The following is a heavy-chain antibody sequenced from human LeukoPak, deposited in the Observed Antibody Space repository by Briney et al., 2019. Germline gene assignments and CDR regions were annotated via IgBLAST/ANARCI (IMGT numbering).Heavy chain of an antibody. CDR1: GFTFDDHG. CDR2: ISGDGGTT. V-gene: IGHV3-43*02. Sequence: PGGSLRLSCAASGFTFDDHGMHWVRQAPGKGLEWVSLISGDGGTTYYADSAKGRFTISRDNSKNSLYLQMNNLRTEDTALYYCAKDQFGSGSYSLGGTDVWGQGTTVAVSS. D-gene: IGHD3-10*01. J-gene: IGHJ6*02. CDR3: AKDQFGSGSYSLGGTDV.